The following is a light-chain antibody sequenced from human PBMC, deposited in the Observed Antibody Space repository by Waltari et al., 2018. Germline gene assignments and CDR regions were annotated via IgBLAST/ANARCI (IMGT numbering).Light chain of an antibody. J-gene: IGLJ3*02. CDR2: HDS. CDR3: QAWDRDTVV. Sequence: SYEVTQPPSVSVSPGQTASITCSGHKLGDKYTSWYHQKPGQSPLLLIHHDSKRPSGIPERFSGSSSGNTATLTISGTQTFDEGDYCCQAWDRDTVVFGGGTKLTVL. V-gene: IGLV3-1*01. CDR1: KLGDKY.